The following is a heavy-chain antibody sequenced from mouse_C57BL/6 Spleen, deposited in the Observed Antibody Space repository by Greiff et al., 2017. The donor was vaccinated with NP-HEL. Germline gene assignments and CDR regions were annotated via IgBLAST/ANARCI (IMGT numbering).Heavy chain of an antibody. CDR3: ARSSYWYFDV. Sequence: QVQLQQPGAELVKPGASVKLSCKASGYTFTSYWMHWVKQRPGQGLEWVGMIHPNSGSTNYNEKFKSKATLTVDKSSSTAYMQLSSLTSEDSAVYYCARSSYWYFDVWGTGTTVTVSS. CDR2: IHPNSGST. D-gene: IGHD1-1*01. J-gene: IGHJ1*03. CDR1: GYTFTSYW. V-gene: IGHV1-64*01.